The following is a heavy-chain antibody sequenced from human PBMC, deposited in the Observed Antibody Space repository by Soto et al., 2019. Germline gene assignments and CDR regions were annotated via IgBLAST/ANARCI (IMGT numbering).Heavy chain of an antibody. CDR2: IIPVFGIV. D-gene: IGHD6-19*01. J-gene: IGHJ6*02. Sequence: ASVKVSCKASGGNPSNSAISWVRQAPGQGLEWMGGIIPVFGIVSYAQNFQGRVTITADESTSTAYMELSSLRSEDTAVYFCAGGRIRVAGSRAYYGMDVWGQGTTVTVSS. CDR1: GGNPSNSA. V-gene: IGHV1-69*13. CDR3: AGGRIRVAGSRAYYGMDV.